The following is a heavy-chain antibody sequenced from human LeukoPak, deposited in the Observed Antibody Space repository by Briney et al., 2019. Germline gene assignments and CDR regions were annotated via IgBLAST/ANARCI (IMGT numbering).Heavy chain of an antibody. CDR2: ISESGTTI. V-gene: IGHV3-48*02. J-gene: IGHJ4*02. CDR1: GFSATNYN. Sequence: GRSLRLSCAASGFSATNYNMNWVRQGPGKGLEWVSCISESGTTIYYAESVTGRFTTSRDIARNSVYLQMNSLRDEDTAMYYGTRGPLGWCDYWGQGLLVTVSS. D-gene: IGHD2-8*01. CDR3: TRGPLGWCDY.